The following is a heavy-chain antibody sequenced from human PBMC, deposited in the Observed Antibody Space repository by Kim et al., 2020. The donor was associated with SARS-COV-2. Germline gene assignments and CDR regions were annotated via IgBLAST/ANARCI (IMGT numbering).Heavy chain of an antibody. D-gene: IGHD3-3*01. V-gene: IGHV4-34*01. J-gene: IGHJ6*01. CDR1: GGSIIDNS. CDR3: ACACFLDCLASTVTYCDY. Sequence: SETLSLTCAVSGGSIIDNSWSWSCQPPGTGLEWVGVGSYGYSANNNPNPARRVPVSIATSRNNYSLTLTFVTATAADVSICACACFLDCLASTVTYCDY. CDR2: GSYGYSA.